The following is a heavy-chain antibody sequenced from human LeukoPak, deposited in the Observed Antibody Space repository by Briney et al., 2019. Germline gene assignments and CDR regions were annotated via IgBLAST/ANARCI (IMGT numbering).Heavy chain of an antibody. CDR2: IWYDGSNK. Sequence: GGSLRLSCAASGFTFSSYGMHWVRQAPGKGLEWVAVIWYDGSNKEYADSVKGRFAISRDNSKNTLYLQMNSLRAEDTAVYYCATYETTVTTLPYWGQGSLVTVSS. D-gene: IGHD4-11*01. CDR3: ATYETTVTTLPY. V-gene: IGHV3-33*01. J-gene: IGHJ4*02. CDR1: GFTFSSYG.